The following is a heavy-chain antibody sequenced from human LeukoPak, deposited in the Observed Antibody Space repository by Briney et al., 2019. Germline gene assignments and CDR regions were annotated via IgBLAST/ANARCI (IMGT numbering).Heavy chain of an antibody. CDR2: ISPNTGAT. Sequence: ASVNASCTPSGYTFTCYYLHWVRQAPGQGREWMGWISPNTGATKYAQKFQGRGAMTRDTSISIAYMELGRLRSDDTAVYYCARGVYNTYPEDYWGQGTLVTVSS. CDR1: GYTFTCYY. J-gene: IGHJ4*02. CDR3: ARGVYNTYPEDY. V-gene: IGHV1-2*02. D-gene: IGHD6-6*01.